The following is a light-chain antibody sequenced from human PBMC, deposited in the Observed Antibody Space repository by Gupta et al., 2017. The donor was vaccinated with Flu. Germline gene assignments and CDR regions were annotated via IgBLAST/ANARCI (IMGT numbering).Light chain of an antibody. J-gene: IGKJ1*01. CDR2: GAS. Sequence: EIVLTQSPGTLSLSPGETATLSCRASQSVSSSYLAWYQQKPGQAPRLLIYGASSRATGIPDRFSGSGSGTEFTLTISRLESEDFAVYYCQQESSSPWTFGQGTKVEIK. V-gene: IGKV3-20*01. CDR3: QQESSSPWT. CDR1: QSVSSSY.